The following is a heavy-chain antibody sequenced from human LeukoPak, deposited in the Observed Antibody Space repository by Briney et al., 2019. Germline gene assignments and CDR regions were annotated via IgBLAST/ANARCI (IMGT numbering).Heavy chain of an antibody. CDR1: GGPFTGYY. D-gene: IGHD2-2*01. V-gene: IGHV4-34*01. CDR3: ARHQGRYCSNTSCYRQRAFDI. CDR2: INHSGST. Sequence: PSGTLSLTCAVYGGPFTGYYWSWVRQPPGQGLQWIGEINHSGSTNYNPSLKSRVSISVDTSKNQFSLKLSSVTAADTAVYYCARHQGRYCSNTSCYRQRAFDIWGQGTMVTVSS. J-gene: IGHJ3*02.